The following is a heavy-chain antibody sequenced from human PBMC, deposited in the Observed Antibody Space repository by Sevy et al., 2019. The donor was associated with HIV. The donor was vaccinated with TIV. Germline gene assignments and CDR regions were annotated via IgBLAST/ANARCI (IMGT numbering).Heavy chain of an antibody. CDR1: GFTFSSYA. D-gene: IGHD3-22*01. CDR2: IFRSGDVT. CDR3: TGARYDSSGSFDAFDI. V-gene: IGHV3-23*01. Sequence: GGSLRLSCTASGFTFSSYAMNWVRQAPGKGLEWVSTIFRSGDVTYYAYSVKGRFTISRDNSRNTLYLQMNSLRAEDTAVYYCTGARYDSSGSFDAFDIWGQGTMVSVSS. J-gene: IGHJ3*02.